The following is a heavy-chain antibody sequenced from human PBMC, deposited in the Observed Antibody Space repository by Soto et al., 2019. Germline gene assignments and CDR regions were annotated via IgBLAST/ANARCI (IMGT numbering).Heavy chain of an antibody. D-gene: IGHD2-2*01. CDR3: TRGYCSSTSCYVFDY. J-gene: IGHJ4*02. CDR1: GFTFGDYA. Sequence: PGGSLRLSCTASGFTFGDYAMSWFRHAPGKGLEWVGFIRSKAYGGTTEYAASVKGRFTISRDDSKSIAYLQMNSLKTEDTAVYYCTRGYCSSTSCYVFDYWGQGTLVTVSS. V-gene: IGHV3-49*03. CDR2: IRSKAYGGTT.